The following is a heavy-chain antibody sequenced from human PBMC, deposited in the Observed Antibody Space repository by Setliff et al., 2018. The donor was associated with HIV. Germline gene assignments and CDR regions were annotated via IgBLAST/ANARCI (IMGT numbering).Heavy chain of an antibody. CDR1: EFTFSSYG. CDR2: IRYDGSNE. CDR3: AKDFPPPNGMDV. Sequence: PGESLKISCAASEFTFSSYGMHWVRQAPGKGLEWVAFIRYDGSNEYYTDSVKGRFTISRDNSKNTLYLQMNSLRPEDTAVYYCAKDFPPPNGMDVWGQGTTVTVSS. V-gene: IGHV3-30*02. J-gene: IGHJ6*02.